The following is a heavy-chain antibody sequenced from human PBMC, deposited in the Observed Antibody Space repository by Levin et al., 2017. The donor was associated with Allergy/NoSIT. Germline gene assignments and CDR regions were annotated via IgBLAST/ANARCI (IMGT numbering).Heavy chain of an antibody. CDR3: ARGQLLDY. J-gene: IGHJ4*02. CDR1: GGSFSGYY. Sequence: SETLSLTCAVYGGSFSGYYWSWIRQPPGKGLEWIGEINHSGSTNYNPSLKSRVTISVDTSKNQFSLKLSSVTAADTAVYYCARGQLLDYWGQGTLVTVSS. CDR2: INHSGST. V-gene: IGHV4-34*01. D-gene: IGHD2-2*01.